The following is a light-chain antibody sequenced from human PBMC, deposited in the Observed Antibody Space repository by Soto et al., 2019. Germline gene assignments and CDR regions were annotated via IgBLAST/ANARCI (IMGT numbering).Light chain of an antibody. CDR1: QSVSSY. Sequence: EIVLTQSPATLSLSPGERATLSCRASQSVSSYLAWYQQKPGQAPRLLIYDASNRATGIPARFSGSGSGTDFTLTISSREPEDFAVYYWQQRSNGPYTFGQGTKLEIK. CDR2: DAS. V-gene: IGKV3-11*01. J-gene: IGKJ2*01. CDR3: QQRSNGPYT.